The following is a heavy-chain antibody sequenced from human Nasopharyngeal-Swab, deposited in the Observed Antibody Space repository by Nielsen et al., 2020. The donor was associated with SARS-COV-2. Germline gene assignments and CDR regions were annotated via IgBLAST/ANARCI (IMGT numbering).Heavy chain of an antibody. D-gene: IGHD3-3*01. CDR2: ISAYNGNT. V-gene: IGHV1-18*01. CDR1: GYTFTSYG. CDR3: ARHYDFWSGYLPYYFDY. J-gene: IGHJ4*02. Sequence: ASVTVSCKASGYTFTSYGISWVRQAPGQGLEWMGWISAYNGNTNYAQKLQGRVTMTTDTSTSTAYMELRNLRSDDTAVYYCARHYDFWSGYLPYYFDYWGQGTLVTVSS.